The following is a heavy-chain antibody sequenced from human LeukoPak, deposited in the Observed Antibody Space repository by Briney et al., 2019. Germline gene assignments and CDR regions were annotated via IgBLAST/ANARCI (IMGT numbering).Heavy chain of an antibody. CDR2: ISGSGGST. CDR3: ARGQSSYVHGGY. Sequence: GGSLRLSCAASGFTFSGHAMSWVRQAPGKGLEWVSAISGSGGSTYYADSVKGRFTISRDNAKNSLYLQMNSLRAEDTAVYYCARGQSSYVHGGYWGQGTLVTVSS. V-gene: IGHV3-23*01. D-gene: IGHD5-18*01. CDR1: GFTFSGHA. J-gene: IGHJ4*02.